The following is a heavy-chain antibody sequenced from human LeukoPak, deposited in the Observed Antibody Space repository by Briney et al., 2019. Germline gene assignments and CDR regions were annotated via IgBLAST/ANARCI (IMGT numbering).Heavy chain of an antibody. CDR3: ARDGGKGGNSDY. CDR1: GFTFSSYS. D-gene: IGHD2-15*01. J-gene: IGHJ4*02. CDR2: ISSSTSII. Sequence: GGSLRLSCAASGFTFSSYSMNWVRQAPGKGLQWVSYISSSTSIIYYADSVKGRFTISRDNAKNSLYLQMNGLRDEDTAVYYCARDGGKGGNSDYWGQGTLVTVSS. V-gene: IGHV3-48*02.